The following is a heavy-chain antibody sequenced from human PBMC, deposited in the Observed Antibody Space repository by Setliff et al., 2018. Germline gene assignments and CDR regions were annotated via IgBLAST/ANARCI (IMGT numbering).Heavy chain of an antibody. V-gene: IGHV1-18*01. Sequence: ASVKVSCKASGGTFSSCGISWVRQAPGQGLEWMGWISGYNGNTDYAQNFQGRVTMTTDTSTSTAYMELRSLRSDDTAVYYCARVPRLEWLLPTFDSWGQGTLVTVSS. CDR2: ISGYNGNT. CDR1: GGTFSSCG. J-gene: IGHJ4*02. CDR3: ARVPRLEWLLPTFDS. D-gene: IGHD3-3*01.